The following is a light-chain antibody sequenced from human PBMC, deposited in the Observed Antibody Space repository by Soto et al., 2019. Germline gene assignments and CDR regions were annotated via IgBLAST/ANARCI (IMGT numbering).Light chain of an antibody. J-gene: IGKJ1*01. Sequence: ALRMTQSPSSLYASTGDGVTITCRASQGVSNYLAWYQQKPGQAPKVLIHAASTLQGGVPSRFSGSGSGTDFTLTISGLQSDDFATYYCQQYYTYPWTFGQGTKVDIK. CDR1: QGVSNY. CDR3: QQYYTYPWT. CDR2: AAS. V-gene: IGKV1-8*01.